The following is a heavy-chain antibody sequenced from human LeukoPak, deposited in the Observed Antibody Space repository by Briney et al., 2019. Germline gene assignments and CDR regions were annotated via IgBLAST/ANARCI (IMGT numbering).Heavy chain of an antibody. Sequence: PSETLSLTCAVYGGSFSGYYWSWIRQPPGKGLEWIGEINHSGSTNYNPSLKSRVTISVDTSKNQFSLKLSSVTAADTAVYYCARGDYDFWCGDHLWWFYPWGQGTLVTVSS. J-gene: IGHJ5*02. CDR3: ARGDYDFWCGDHLWWFYP. D-gene: IGHD3-3*01. V-gene: IGHV4-34*01. CDR1: GGSFSGYY. CDR2: INHSGST.